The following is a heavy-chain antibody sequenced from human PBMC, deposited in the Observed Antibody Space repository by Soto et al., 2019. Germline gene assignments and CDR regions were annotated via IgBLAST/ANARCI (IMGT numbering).Heavy chain of an antibody. Sequence: AASVKVSCKASGYTFTNFGITWVRQAPGQGLEWMGWISAYNGNTNYAQKLQGRVTMTTDTSTSTAYMELRSLRSDDTAVYYCARSGEMANDYWGQGTLVTVSS. CDR2: ISAYNGNT. D-gene: IGHD5-12*01. V-gene: IGHV1-18*01. CDR3: ARSGEMANDY. CDR1: GYTFTNFG. J-gene: IGHJ4*02.